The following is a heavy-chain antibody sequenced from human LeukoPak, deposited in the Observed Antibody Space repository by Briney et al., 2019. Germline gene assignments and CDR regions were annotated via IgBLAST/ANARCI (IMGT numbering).Heavy chain of an antibody. CDR1: GGSISSYY. D-gene: IGHD2-21*02. J-gene: IGHJ5*02. V-gene: IGHV4-59*05. Sequence: SETLSLTCTVSGGSISSYYWSWIRQPPGKGLEWIGSIYYSGSTYYNPSLKSRVTISVDTSKNQFSLKLSSVTAADTAVYYCVRLLIFQGWFDPWGQGTLVTVSS. CDR3: VRLLIFQGWFDP. CDR2: IYYSGST.